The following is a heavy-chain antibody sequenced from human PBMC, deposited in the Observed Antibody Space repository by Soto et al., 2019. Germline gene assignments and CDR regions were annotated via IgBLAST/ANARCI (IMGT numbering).Heavy chain of an antibody. CDR3: ARIVRHYYYMDV. CDR2: ISAYNGNT. Sequence: GAPVKVSCKASGYTFTSYGISWVRPAPGQGLEWMGWISAYNGNTNYAQKLQGRVTMTTDTSTSTAYMELRSLRSDDTAVYYCARIVRHYYYMDVWGKGTTVTVSS. D-gene: IGHD3-16*01. CDR1: GYTFTSYG. J-gene: IGHJ6*03. V-gene: IGHV1-18*01.